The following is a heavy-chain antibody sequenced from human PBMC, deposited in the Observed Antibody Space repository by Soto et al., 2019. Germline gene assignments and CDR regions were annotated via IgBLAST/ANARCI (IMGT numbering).Heavy chain of an antibody. CDR1: GGSIDTGGFY. Sequence: SETLSLTCSVSGGSIDTGGFYWSWARQLPGKGLQWIGYIYYTGAAYYNPALKSRVVISLDTSANQFSLSLTSLTAADTAVYYCASGTFNDISFDSWGQGRLVTVSS. CDR3: ASGTFNDISFDS. CDR2: IYYTGAA. D-gene: IGHD2-21*01. V-gene: IGHV4-31*03. J-gene: IGHJ4*02.